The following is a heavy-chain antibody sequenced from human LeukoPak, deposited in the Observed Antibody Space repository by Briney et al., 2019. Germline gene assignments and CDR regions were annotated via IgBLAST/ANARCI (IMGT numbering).Heavy chain of an antibody. CDR1: GYTFTSYY. CDR2: INPSGGST. D-gene: IGHD6-19*01. CDR3: ARDQLGRSSGWYERDAFDI. V-gene: IGHV1-46*01. Sequence: ASVKVSCKASGYTFTSYYMHWVRQAPGQGLEWMGIINPSGGSTSYAQKFQGRVTMTRDMSTSTVYMELSSLRSEDTAVYYCARDQLGRSSGWYERDAFDIWGQGTMVTVSS. J-gene: IGHJ3*02.